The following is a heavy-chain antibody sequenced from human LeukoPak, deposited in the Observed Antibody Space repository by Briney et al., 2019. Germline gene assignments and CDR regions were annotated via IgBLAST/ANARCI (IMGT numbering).Heavy chain of an antibody. CDR3: ARGPARDYYASGSSWFDP. D-gene: IGHD3-10*01. Sequence: ASVKVSCKASGYTFTNYVINWVRQATGQGLEWMGWMNPNSGNTGYAQKFQGRVTITRNTSISTAYMELSSLRSEDTAVYYCARGPARDYYASGSSWFDPWGQGTLVTVSS. CDR1: GYTFTNYV. J-gene: IGHJ5*02. V-gene: IGHV1-8*03. CDR2: MNPNSGNT.